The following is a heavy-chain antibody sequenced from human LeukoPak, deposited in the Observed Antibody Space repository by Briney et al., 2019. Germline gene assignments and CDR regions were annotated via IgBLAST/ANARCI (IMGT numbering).Heavy chain of an antibody. CDR2: NSGSCCST. Sequence: PGVSLRLSCAASGFTLSSYAMSWVRQAPGKGLEWGSANSGSCCSTYYADAVEGRLTISRDNSRDTVYLQMSTVRAEDTAVYSCAKGYYDYVWGSYYFDYWGQGTLVTVSS. CDR1: GFTLSSYA. J-gene: IGHJ4*02. D-gene: IGHD3-16*01. CDR3: AKGYYDYVWGSYYFDY. V-gene: IGHV3-23*01.